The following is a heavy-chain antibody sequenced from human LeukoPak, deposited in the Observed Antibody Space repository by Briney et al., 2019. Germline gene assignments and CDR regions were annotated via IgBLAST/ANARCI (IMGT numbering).Heavy chain of an antibody. CDR3: ARGNGPTYYDFWSGYPPLGWFDP. CDR2: IYTSGST. Sequence: SETLSLTCTVSGGSISSYYWSWIRQPAGEGLEWIGRIYTSGSTNYNPSLKSRVTMSVDTSKNQFSLKLSSVTAADTAVYYCARGNGPTYYDFWSGYPPLGWFDPWGQGTLVTVSS. J-gene: IGHJ5*02. CDR1: GGSISSYY. V-gene: IGHV4-4*07. D-gene: IGHD3-3*01.